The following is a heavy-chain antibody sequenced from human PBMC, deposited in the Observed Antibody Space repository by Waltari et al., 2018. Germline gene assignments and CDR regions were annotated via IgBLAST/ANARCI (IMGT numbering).Heavy chain of an antibody. V-gene: IGHV4-59*01. CDR3: AREGGVVPAAIRSRDAFDI. Sequence: QVQLQESGPGLVKPSETLSLTWPVSGGSISSYYWTWLRQPPGTGLEWIGYIYYSGSTNYNPSLKSRVTISVDTSKNQFSLKLSSVTAADTAVYYCAREGGVVPAAIRSRDAFDIWGQGTMVTVSS. D-gene: IGHD2-2*01. J-gene: IGHJ3*02. CDR2: IYYSGST. CDR1: GGSISSYY.